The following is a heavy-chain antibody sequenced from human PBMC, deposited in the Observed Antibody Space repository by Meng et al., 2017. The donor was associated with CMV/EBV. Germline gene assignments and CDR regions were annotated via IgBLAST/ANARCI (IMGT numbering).Heavy chain of an antibody. D-gene: IGHD2-2*01. CDR1: GGTFSSYA. CDR2: IIPIFGTA. V-gene: IGHV1-69*05. Sequence: SVKVSCKASGGTFSSYAISWVRQAPGQGLEWMGGIIPIFGTANYAQKFQGRVTITTDESTSTAYMELSSLRSDDTAVYYCARDEIGYCSSTSCRNWFDLWGQGTLVTVSS. J-gene: IGHJ5*02. CDR3: ARDEIGYCSSTSCRNWFDL.